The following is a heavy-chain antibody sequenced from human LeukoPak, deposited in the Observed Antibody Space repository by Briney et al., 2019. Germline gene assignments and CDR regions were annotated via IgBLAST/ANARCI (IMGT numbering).Heavy chain of an antibody. J-gene: IGHJ4*02. CDR3: AGDPSSDGFQYFDF. D-gene: IGHD6-19*01. Sequence: GGSLRLSCAASGFTFSNFGIIWVRQAPGKGLEWVSSMIVFVARIYYADSVRGRFTTSRDTAENSLFLQVNSLTAEDTAVYYCAGDPSSDGFQYFDFWGQGALVTVSS. CDR1: GFTFSNFG. CDR2: MIVFVARI. V-gene: IGHV3-21*01.